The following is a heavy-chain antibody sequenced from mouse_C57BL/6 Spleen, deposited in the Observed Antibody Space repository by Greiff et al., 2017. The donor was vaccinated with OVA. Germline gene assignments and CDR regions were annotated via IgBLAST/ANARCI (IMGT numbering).Heavy chain of an antibody. D-gene: IGHD3-2*02. CDR1: GYAFSSYW. CDR3: ARRGAQVYAMDY. Sequence: QVQLQQSGAELVKPGASVKISCKASGYAFSSYWMNWVKQRPGKGLEWIGQIYPGDGDTNYNGKFKGKATLTADKSSSTAYMQLSSLTSEDSAVYFCARRGAQVYAMDYWGQGTSVTVSS. CDR2: IYPGDGDT. J-gene: IGHJ4*01. V-gene: IGHV1-80*01.